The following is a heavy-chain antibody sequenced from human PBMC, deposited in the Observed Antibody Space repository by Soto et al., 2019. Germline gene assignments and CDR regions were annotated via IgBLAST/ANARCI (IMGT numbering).Heavy chain of an antibody. D-gene: IGHD1-26*01. J-gene: IGHJ2*01. CDR2: IYYSGST. Sequence: QVQLQESGPGLVKPSQTLSLTCTVSGGSISSGEYYWGWIRQPPGKGLEWIGYIYYSGSTYYNPSLKSRVTISVDTSKNQFSLKLSSVTAADTAVYYCARDDHWELRNWYFDLWGRGTLVTVSS. CDR3: ARDDHWELRNWYFDL. CDR1: GGSISSGEYY. V-gene: IGHV4-30-4*01.